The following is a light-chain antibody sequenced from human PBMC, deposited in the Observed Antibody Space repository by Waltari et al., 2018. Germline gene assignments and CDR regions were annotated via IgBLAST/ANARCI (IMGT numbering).Light chain of an antibody. V-gene: IGLV1-40*01. CDR3: QSYDSSLSGWGV. CDR1: SSNLGAGSD. J-gene: IGLJ3*02. Sequence: QSVLTQPPSVSGAPGQRVTIPCTGSSSNLGAGSDVHWYQQLPGTAPKLLIYGNSNRPSGVPDRFSGSKSGTSASLAITGLQAEDEADYYCQSYDSSLSGWGVFGGGTKLTVL. CDR2: GNS.